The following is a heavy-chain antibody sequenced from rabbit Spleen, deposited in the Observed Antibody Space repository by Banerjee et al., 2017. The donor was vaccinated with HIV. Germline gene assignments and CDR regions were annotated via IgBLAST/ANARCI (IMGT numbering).Heavy chain of an antibody. CDR1: GFSFSDRDV. CDR3: ARETSSGWGVVSYYFNL. CDR2: IYAGGGGDT. Sequence: QEQLVESGGGLVKPEGSLTLTCKASGFSFSDRDVMCWVRQAPGKGLEWIACIYAGGGGDTYYATWAKGRFTISKTSSTTVTLQMTSLTAADTATYFCARETSSGWGVVSYYFNLWGQGTLVTVS. V-gene: IGHV1S45*01. J-gene: IGHJ4*01. D-gene: IGHD4-1*01.